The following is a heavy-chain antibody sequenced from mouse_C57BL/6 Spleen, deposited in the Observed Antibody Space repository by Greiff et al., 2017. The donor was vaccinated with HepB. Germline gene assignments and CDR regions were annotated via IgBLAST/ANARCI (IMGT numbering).Heavy chain of an antibody. CDR3: APDSVVAPFAY. CDR1: GFTFSDYG. Sequence: DVQLVESGGGLVKPGGSLKLSCAASGFTFSDYGMHWVRQAPEKGLEWVAYISSGSSTIYYADTVKGRFTISRDNAKNTLFLQMTSLRSEDTAMYYCAPDSVVAPFAYWGQGTLVTVSA. J-gene: IGHJ3*01. CDR2: ISSGSSTI. D-gene: IGHD1-1*01. V-gene: IGHV5-17*01.